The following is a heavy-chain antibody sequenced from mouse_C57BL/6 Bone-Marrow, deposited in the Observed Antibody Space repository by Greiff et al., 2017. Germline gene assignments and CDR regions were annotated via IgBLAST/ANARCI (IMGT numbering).Heavy chain of an antibody. Sequence: EVKLVESGGDLVKPGGSLKLSCAASGFTFSSYGMSWVRQTPDKRLEWVATISSGGSYTYYPDSVKGRFTISRDNAKNTLYLQMSSLKSEDTAMYDCARLGGYCAMDYWGQGTSVTVSS. D-gene: IGHD1-1*02. CDR3: ARLGGYCAMDY. CDR2: ISSGGSYT. V-gene: IGHV5-6*01. J-gene: IGHJ4*01. CDR1: GFTFSSYG.